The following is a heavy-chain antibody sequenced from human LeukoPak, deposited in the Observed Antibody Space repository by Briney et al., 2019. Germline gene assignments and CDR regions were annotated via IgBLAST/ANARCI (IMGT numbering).Heavy chain of an antibody. J-gene: IGHJ3*02. Sequence: SETLSLTCTVSGGSISSYYWSWIRQPPGKGLQWIGFIYSSGSTNYNPSLKSRVTISLDTSKNQFSLRVSSVTSADTAVYYCARGNSGYDYAFDIWSQGTMVTVSS. CDR3: ARGNSGYDYAFDI. CDR2: IYSSGST. D-gene: IGHD5-12*01. V-gene: IGHV4-59*01. CDR1: GGSISSYY.